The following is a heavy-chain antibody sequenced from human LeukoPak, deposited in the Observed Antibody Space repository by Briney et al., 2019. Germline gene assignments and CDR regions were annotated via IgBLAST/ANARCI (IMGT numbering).Heavy chain of an antibody. CDR2: IGVAANT. J-gene: IGHJ4*02. D-gene: IGHD1-26*01. CDR1: GFTFSSYD. Sequence: GGSLRLSCAASGFTFSSYDMHWVRQATGKGLEWVSAIGVAANTFYSGSVKGRFTISRENAKNSLYLLMTSLRAEDTAVYYCARQNTPHGNFDYWGQGILVTVSS. V-gene: IGHV3-13*01. CDR3: ARQNTPHGNFDY.